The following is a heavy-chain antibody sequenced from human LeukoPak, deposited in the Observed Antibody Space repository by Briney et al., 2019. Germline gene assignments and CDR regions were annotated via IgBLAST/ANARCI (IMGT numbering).Heavy chain of an antibody. V-gene: IGHV3-7*05. Sequence: GGSLRLSCAASGFTFSSYWMSWVRQAPGKGLEWVANIKQDGSEKYYVDSVKGRFTISRDNAKNSLYLQMNSLRAEDTAVYYCARDPEGVCNYYFDYWGQGTLVTVSS. CDR3: ARDPEGVCNYYFDY. CDR2: IKQDGSEK. J-gene: IGHJ4*02. CDR1: GFTFSSYW. D-gene: IGHD4-11*01.